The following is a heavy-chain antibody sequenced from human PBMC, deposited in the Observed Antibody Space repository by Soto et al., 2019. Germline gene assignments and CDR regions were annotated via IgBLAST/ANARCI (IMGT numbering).Heavy chain of an antibody. V-gene: IGHV4-31*03. Sequence: SETLSLTCTVSGGSISSGGYYWSWIRQHPGKGLEWIGYIYYSGSTYYNPSLKSRVTISVDTSKNQFSLKLSPVTAADTAVYYCARELMWPYFDYWGQGTLVTVSS. CDR3: ARELMWPYFDY. CDR2: IYYSGST. D-gene: IGHD2-21*01. J-gene: IGHJ4*02. CDR1: GGSISSGGYY.